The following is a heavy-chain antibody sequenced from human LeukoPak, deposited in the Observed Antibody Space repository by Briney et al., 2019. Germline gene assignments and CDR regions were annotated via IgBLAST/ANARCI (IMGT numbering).Heavy chain of an antibody. CDR3: ASLDTAHPSGVH. CDR2: MKRDGGEK. CDR1: TFTFTPGC. J-gene: IGHJ4*02. D-gene: IGHD5-18*01. V-gene: IGHV3-7*01. Sequence: PGGSLRLSCEASTFTFTPGCMSWVRQAPGKGLEWVAMMKRDGGEKHYVDSVRGRFTISRDNAKNSLYLQMDSLRDEDTAVYYCASLDTAHPSGVHWGQGTLVTVSS.